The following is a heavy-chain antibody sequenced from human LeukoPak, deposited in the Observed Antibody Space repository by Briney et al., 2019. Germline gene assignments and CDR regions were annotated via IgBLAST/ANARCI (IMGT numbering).Heavy chain of an antibody. V-gene: IGHV4-34*01. CDR3: ARGSDVATALSYYFDY. CDR2: INHSGST. J-gene: IGHJ4*02. CDR1: GGSFSGYY. Sequence: SETLSLTCAVYGGSFSGYYWSWIRQPPGKGLEWIGEINHSGSTNYNPSLKSRVTISVDTSKNQFSLKLSSVTAADTAVYYCARGSDVATALSYYFDYWGQGTLVTVSS. D-gene: IGHD5-18*01.